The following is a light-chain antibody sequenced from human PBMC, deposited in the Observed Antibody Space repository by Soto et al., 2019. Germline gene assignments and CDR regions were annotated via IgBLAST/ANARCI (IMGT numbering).Light chain of an antibody. J-gene: IGKJ2*01. V-gene: IGKV3-20*01. CDR2: GSS. CDR1: QSINNNY. Sequence: EVVLTQSPGTLSLSPGERATLSCRGSQSINNNYLAWYQQRPGQAPRLLIYGSSDRATGIPDRFSGSGSGTDFTLTISRLEPEDFAVYYCHQYGSSPTYTFGQGTKLEI. CDR3: HQYGSSPTYT.